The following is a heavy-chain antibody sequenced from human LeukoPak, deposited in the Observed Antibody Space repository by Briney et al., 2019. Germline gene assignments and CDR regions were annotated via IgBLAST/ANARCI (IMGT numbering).Heavy chain of an antibody. CDR2: IYYSGST. CDR3: ARGNGDPQYFQH. J-gene: IGHJ1*01. V-gene: IGHV4-59*01. Sequence: GSLRLSCAASGFTFSSYAMSWIRQPPGKGLEWIGYIYYSGSTNYNPSLKSRVTISVDTSKNQFSLKLSSVTAADTAVYYCARGNGDPQYFQHWGQGTLVTVSS. D-gene: IGHD4-17*01. CDR1: GFTFSSYA.